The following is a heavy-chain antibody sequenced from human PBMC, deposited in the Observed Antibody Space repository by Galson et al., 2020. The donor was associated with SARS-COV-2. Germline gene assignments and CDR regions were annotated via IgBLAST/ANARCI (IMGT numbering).Heavy chain of an antibody. D-gene: IGHD5-18*01. CDR1: GFTFSSNS. CDR3: AKSRVYTYGPIDY. Sequence: GESLKISCATSGFTFSSNSMHWVRQAPGKGLEWMAVISYDGRNKYYANSVKGRFTISRDNSKNTLFLQMNSLRAEDTAVYYCAKSRVYTYGPIDYWGQGTLFTVSS. V-gene: IGHV3-30*04. CDR2: ISYDGRNK. J-gene: IGHJ4*02.